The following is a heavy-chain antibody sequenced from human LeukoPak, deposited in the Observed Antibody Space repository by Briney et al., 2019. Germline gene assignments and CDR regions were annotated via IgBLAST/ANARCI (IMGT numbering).Heavy chain of an antibody. CDR2: IDYSGRT. V-gene: IGHV4-59*08. Sequence: PSATLSLTCTVSGGSISRDYWNWIRQPPGKGLEWIGDIDYSGRTNYNPSLKSRVTISVDTSKNQFSLKLSPVTAADTAVYYCARHLWRGGTTDSFDIWGQGTMVSVSS. D-gene: IGHD3-10*01. CDR1: GGSISRDY. CDR3: ARHLWRGGTTDSFDI. J-gene: IGHJ3*02.